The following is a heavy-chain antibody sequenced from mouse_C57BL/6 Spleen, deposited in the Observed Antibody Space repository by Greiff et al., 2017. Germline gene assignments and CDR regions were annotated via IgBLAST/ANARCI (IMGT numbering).Heavy chain of an antibody. V-gene: IGHV1-9*01. CDR3: ARCHSMVTSLYYYAMGY. D-gene: IGHD2-1*01. Sequence: VQLQQSGAELMKPGASVKLSCKATGYTFTGYWIEWVKQRPGHGLEWIGEILPGSGSTNYNEKFKGKATFTADTSSNTAYMQLSSLTTEDSAIYYCARCHSMVTSLYYYAMGYWGQGTSVTVSS. CDR2: ILPGSGST. J-gene: IGHJ4*01. CDR1: GYTFTGYW.